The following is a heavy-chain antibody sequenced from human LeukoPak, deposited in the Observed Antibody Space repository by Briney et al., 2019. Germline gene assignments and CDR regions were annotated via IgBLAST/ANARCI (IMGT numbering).Heavy chain of an antibody. CDR2: INPNSGGT. CDR1: GYTFTGYY. CDR3: AGYSSSWYENWFDP. D-gene: IGHD6-13*01. V-gene: IGHV1-2*02. Sequence: ASVKVSCKASGYTFTGYYMHWVRQAPGQGLEWMGWINPNSGGTNYAQKFQGRVTMTRDTSISTAYMELNRLRSDDTAVYYCAGYSSSWYENWFDPWGQGTLVTVSS. J-gene: IGHJ5*02.